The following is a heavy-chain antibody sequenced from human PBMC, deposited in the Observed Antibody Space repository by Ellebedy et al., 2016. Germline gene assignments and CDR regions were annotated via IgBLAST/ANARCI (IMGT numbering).Heavy chain of an antibody. V-gene: IGHV4-39*01. J-gene: IGHJ6*04. CDR2: IYYSGST. Sequence: SETLSLXCTVSGGSISSSSYYWGWIRQPPGKGLEWIGSIYYSGSTYYNPSLKSRVTISVDTSKNQFSLKLSSVTAADTAVYYCARPRTGRPGVLRFLEWSPSDVWGKGTTVTVSS. CDR3: ARPRTGRPGVLRFLEWSPSDV. CDR1: GGSISSSSYY. D-gene: IGHD3-3*01.